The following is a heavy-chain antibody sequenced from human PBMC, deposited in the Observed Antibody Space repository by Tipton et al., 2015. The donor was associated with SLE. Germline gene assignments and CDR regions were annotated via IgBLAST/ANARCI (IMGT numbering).Heavy chain of an antibody. V-gene: IGHV4-59*01. CDR2: VYYSGST. J-gene: IGHJ2*01. CDR3: ARGRGWSSGYFDL. CDR1: GASISSYY. D-gene: IGHD1-26*01. Sequence: TLSLTCSVSGASISSYYWSWIRQPPGRGLEWIGYVYYSGSTIYNPSLKSRVTMSVDTSKNQFSLKLSSVTAADTAVYYCARGRGWSSGYFDLWGRGTLVTVSS.